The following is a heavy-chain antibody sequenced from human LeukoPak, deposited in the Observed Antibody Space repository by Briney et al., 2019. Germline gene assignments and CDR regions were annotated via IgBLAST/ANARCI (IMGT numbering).Heavy chain of an antibody. Sequence: SETLSLTCAVYGGSFSGYYWSWIRQPPGKGLEWIGEINHSGSTNYNPSLKSRVTISVDTSKNQFSLKLSSVTAADTAVYYCARGQAMGYYFDYWGQGTLVTVSS. CDR1: GGSFSGYY. V-gene: IGHV4-34*01. J-gene: IGHJ4*02. CDR3: ARGQAMGYYFDY. D-gene: IGHD5-18*01. CDR2: INHSGST.